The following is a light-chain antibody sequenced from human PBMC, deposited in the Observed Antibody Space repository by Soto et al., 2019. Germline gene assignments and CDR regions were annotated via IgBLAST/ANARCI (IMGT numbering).Light chain of an antibody. J-gene: IGKJ5*01. CDR1: QSVSES. Sequence: DIVLTQSPATLSLSPGERATLSCRASQSVSESLAWYQQKPGQAPRLLIYDVSYRATGIPVRFSGSGSGTDFTLTISSLEPEDFAVYYCQQRSDWLPITFGQGTRLEIK. V-gene: IGKV3-11*01. CDR3: QQRSDWLPIT. CDR2: DVS.